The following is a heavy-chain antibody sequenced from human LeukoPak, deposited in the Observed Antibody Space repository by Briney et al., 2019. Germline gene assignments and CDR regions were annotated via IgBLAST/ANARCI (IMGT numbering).Heavy chain of an antibody. V-gene: IGHV4-59*01. CDR3: ARAGRGTGIAASPI. J-gene: IGHJ3*02. Sequence: SETLSLTCTVSGGSISTYYWIWIRQPPGKGLEWIGYIYYSGSTNYNPSLKSRVSISVDTSKNQLSLKLSPVTPADTAVYYCARAGRGTGIAASPIWGQGTMVTVSS. D-gene: IGHD6-25*01. CDR2: IYYSGST. CDR1: GGSISTYY.